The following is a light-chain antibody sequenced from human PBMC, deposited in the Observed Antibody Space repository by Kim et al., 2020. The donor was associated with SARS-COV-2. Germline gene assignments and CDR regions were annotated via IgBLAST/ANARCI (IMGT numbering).Light chain of an antibody. Sequence: DIQMTQSPSSLSASVGDRVTITCRASQGFSNYLAWYQQKPGKVPKLLIYAASTLQSGVPSRFSGSGSGTHFTLTISSLQPEDVATYYCQKDNSAPFTFGPGTKVDIK. CDR1: QGFSNY. CDR2: AAS. V-gene: IGKV1-27*01. CDR3: QKDNSAPFT. J-gene: IGKJ3*01.